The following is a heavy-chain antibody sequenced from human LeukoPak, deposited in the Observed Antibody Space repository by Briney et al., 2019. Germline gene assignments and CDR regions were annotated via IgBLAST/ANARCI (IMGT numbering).Heavy chain of an antibody. CDR3: ATLTGGDDAFDI. J-gene: IGHJ3*02. CDR1: GGSISDYY. V-gene: IGHV4-59*01. Sequence: SETLSLTCTVSGGSISDYYWSWIRQPPGKGLEWIGYIYYSGNTNYNPSLKSRVTISVDTSRNQFSLKLSSVTAADTAVYYCATLTGGDDAFDIWGQGTMVTVSS. D-gene: IGHD4-23*01. CDR2: IYYSGNT.